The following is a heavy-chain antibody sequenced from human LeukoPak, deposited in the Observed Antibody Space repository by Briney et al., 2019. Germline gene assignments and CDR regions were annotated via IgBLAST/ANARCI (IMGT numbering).Heavy chain of an antibody. V-gene: IGHV1-3*01. CDR3: ARQGYPHDAFDI. CDR2: INAGNGNT. Sequence: GASVKVSCKASGYTFTSYAMHWVRQAPGQRLEWMGWINAGNGNTKYSQKFQGRVTITRDTSASTAYMELSGLRSEDTAVYYCARQGYPHDAFDIWGQGTMVTVSS. CDR1: GYTFTSYA. J-gene: IGHJ3*02. D-gene: IGHD2-2*01.